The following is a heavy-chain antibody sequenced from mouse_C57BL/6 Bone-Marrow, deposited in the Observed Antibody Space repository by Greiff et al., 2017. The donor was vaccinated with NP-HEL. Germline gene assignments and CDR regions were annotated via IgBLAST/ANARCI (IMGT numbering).Heavy chain of an antibody. Sequence: EVQRVESGGDLVKPGGSLKLSCAASGFTFSSYGMSWVRQTPDKRLEWVATISSGGSYTYYPDSVKGRFTISRDNAKNTLYLQMSSLKSEDTAMYYCARRHYSKGFAYWGQGTLVTVSA. CDR2: ISSGGSYT. CDR1: GFTFSSYG. D-gene: IGHD2-5*01. J-gene: IGHJ3*01. CDR3: ARRHYSKGFAY. V-gene: IGHV5-6*01.